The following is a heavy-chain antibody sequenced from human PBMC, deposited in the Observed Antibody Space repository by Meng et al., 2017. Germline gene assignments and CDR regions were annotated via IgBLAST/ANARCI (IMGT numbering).Heavy chain of an antibody. D-gene: IGHD6-13*01. J-gene: IGHJ1*01. CDR1: GFTFSSYG. V-gene: IGHV3-33*01. CDR2: IWYDGSNK. CDR3: AREGAAGPAEYFQH. Sequence: VQLVESGVGVVQPGRSLRLSCAASGFTFSSYGMHWVRQASGKGLEWVAVIWYDGSNKYYADSVKGRFTISRDNSKNTLYLQMNSLRAEDTAVYYCAREGAAGPAEYFQHWGQGTLVTVSS.